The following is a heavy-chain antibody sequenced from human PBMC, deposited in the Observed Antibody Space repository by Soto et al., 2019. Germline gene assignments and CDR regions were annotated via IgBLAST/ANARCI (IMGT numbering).Heavy chain of an antibody. D-gene: IGHD3-3*01. CDR2: ISYDGSNK. J-gene: IGHJ4*02. Sequence: QVQLVESGGGVVQPGRSLRLSCAASGFTFSSYGMHWVRQAPGKGLEWVAVISYDGSNKYYADSVKGRFTISRDNSKNTLYLQMNSLRAEDTAVYYCAKDPGYYDFWSGYYTITPRNQYYFDYWGQGTLVTVSS. CDR3: AKDPGYYDFWSGYYTITPRNQYYFDY. V-gene: IGHV3-30*18. CDR1: GFTFSSYG.